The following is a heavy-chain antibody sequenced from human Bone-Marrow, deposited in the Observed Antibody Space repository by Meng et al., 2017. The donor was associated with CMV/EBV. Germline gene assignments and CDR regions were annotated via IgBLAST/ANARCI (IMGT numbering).Heavy chain of an antibody. CDR3: ARPTYYYDSSGYYWYFDL. Sequence: GGSRRLPCAASGFTFSSYDMHWVRQATGKGLEWVSGIGTGGDTYYPGSVKGRFTISRENAKNSLYLQMNSLRAGDTAVYYCARPTYYYDSSGYYWYFDLWGRGTLVTVSS. J-gene: IGHJ2*01. D-gene: IGHD3-22*01. CDR1: GFTFSSYD. V-gene: IGHV3-13*01. CDR2: IGTGGDT.